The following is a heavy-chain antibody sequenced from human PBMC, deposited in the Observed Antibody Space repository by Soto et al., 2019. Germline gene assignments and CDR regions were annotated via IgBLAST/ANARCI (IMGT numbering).Heavy chain of an antibody. Sequence: QVHLVQSGAEVEKPGASVKVSCKASGYTFTDYGISWVRQAPGQGLQWMGWITACNVNTKYAQQFQGRVTMTTDTSTSTAYMELRSLASDDTAVYYCARIRQSDFWSGYYYFFDCWGQGTLVTVSS. V-gene: IGHV1-18*01. CDR3: ARIRQSDFWSGYYYFFDC. D-gene: IGHD3-3*01. J-gene: IGHJ4*02. CDR2: ITACNVNT. CDR1: GYTFTDYG.